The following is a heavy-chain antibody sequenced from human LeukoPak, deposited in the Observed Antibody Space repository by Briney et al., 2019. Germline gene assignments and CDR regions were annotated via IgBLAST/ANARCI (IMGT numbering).Heavy chain of an antibody. D-gene: IGHD1-26*01. CDR2: TNPNSGGT. V-gene: IGHV1-2*02. J-gene: IGHJ4*02. CDR1: GYTFTGYY. CDR3: ARSVGATGDY. Sequence: ASVKVSCKASGYTFTGYYMHWVRQAPGQGLEWMGWTNPNSGGTNYAQKFQGRVTMTRDMSTSTVYMELSSLRSEDTAVYYCARSVGATGDYWGQGTLATVSS.